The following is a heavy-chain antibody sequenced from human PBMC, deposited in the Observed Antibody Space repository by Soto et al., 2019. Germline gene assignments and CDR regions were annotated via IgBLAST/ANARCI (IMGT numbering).Heavy chain of an antibody. Sequence: QVQLVQSGAEVKKPGSSVKVSCKASGGTFSSYAISWVRQAPGQGLEWMGGIIPIFGTANYAQKFQGRVTITADKSTRTAYMELSSLRSEDTAVYYCARSGYCTNGVCFPYYYYYGMDVWGQGTTVTVSS. CDR1: GGTFSSYA. CDR2: IIPIFGTA. V-gene: IGHV1-69*06. D-gene: IGHD2-8*01. CDR3: ARSGYCTNGVCFPYYYYYGMDV. J-gene: IGHJ6*02.